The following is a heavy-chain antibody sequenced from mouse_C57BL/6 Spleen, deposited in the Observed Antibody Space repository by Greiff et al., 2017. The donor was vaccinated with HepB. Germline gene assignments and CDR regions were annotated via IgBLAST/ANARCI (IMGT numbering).Heavy chain of an antibody. D-gene: IGHD1-1*01. CDR1: GYTFTSYW. CDR3: ARSGSGLRDFDV. J-gene: IGHJ1*03. V-gene: IGHV1-53*01. Sequence: VQLQQSGTELVKPGASVKLSCKASGYTFTSYWMHWVKQRPGQGLEWIGNINPSNGGTNYNEKFKSKATLTVDKSSSTAYMQLSSLTSEDSAVYYCARSGSGLRDFDVWGTGTTVTVSS. CDR2: INPSNGGT.